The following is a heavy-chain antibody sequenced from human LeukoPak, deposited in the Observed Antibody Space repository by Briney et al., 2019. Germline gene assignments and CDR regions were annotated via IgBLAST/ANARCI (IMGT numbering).Heavy chain of an antibody. D-gene: IGHD6-13*01. CDR2: INSDGITT. CDR3: AKAPSASSSWRRYFDY. Sequence: GGSLRLSCAASGFTFTSYWMHWVRQAPGKGLVWVSRINSDGITTTYADSVKGRFTISRDNAKNTLYLQMNSLRAEDTAVYYCAKAPSASSSWRRYFDYWGQGTLVTVSS. V-gene: IGHV3-74*01. J-gene: IGHJ4*02. CDR1: GFTFTSYW.